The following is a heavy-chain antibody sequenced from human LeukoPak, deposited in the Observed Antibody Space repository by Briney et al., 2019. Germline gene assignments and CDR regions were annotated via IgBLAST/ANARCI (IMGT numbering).Heavy chain of an antibody. V-gene: IGHV4-59*08. J-gene: IGHJ3*02. CDR2: IYYSGST. Sequence: PSETLSLTCTVSGGSISPYYWSWIRQPPGKGLEWIGYIYYSGSTNYNPSLKSRVTISVDTSKNQFSLKLSSVTAADTAVYYCARSTAFDSWGQGTMVTVSS. D-gene: IGHD2-2*01. CDR1: GGSISPYY. CDR3: ARSTAFDS.